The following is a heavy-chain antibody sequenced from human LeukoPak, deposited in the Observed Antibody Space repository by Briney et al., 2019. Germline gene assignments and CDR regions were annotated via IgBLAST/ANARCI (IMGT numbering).Heavy chain of an antibody. CDR3: AKEDLSSSRYYFEN. D-gene: IGHD6-6*01. CDR1: GFSFSNYA. V-gene: IGHV3-23*01. CDR2: TTPAGAGT. Sequence: GGSLRLSCLASGFSFSNYAMSWVRQAPGMGLEWVSATTPAGAGTYYADSVKGRFTISRDNAKNTLYLHMNSLRAEDTAVYYCAKEDLSSSRYYFENWGQGALVTVSS. J-gene: IGHJ4*02.